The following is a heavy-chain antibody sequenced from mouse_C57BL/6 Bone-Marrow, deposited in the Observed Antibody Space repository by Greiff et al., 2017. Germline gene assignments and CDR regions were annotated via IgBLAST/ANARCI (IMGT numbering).Heavy chain of an antibody. CDR3: ARKTTVVPFDY. J-gene: IGHJ2*01. D-gene: IGHD1-1*01. CDR2: ISSGSSTI. CDR1: GFTFSDYG. Sequence: EVKLMESGGGLVKPGGSLKLSCAASGFTFSDYGMHWVRQAPEKGLEWVAYISSGSSTIYYADTVKGRFTISRDNAKNTLFLQMTSLRSEDTAMYYCARKTTVVPFDYWGQGTTLTVSS. V-gene: IGHV5-17*01.